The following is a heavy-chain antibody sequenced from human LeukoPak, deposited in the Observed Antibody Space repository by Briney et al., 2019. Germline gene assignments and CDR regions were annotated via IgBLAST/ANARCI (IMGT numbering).Heavy chain of an antibody. CDR3: AKVMSWGYDTLTGVYDY. J-gene: IGHJ4*02. D-gene: IGHD3-9*01. V-gene: IGHV3-23*01. CDR2: ISGSGGST. CDR1: GFTFSSYA. Sequence: GGSLRLSCAASGFTFSSYAMSWVRQAPGKGLEWVSAISGSGGSTYYADSVKGRFTISRDNSKNTLYLQMNSLRAEDTAVYYCAKVMSWGYDTLTGVYDYWGQGTLVTVSS.